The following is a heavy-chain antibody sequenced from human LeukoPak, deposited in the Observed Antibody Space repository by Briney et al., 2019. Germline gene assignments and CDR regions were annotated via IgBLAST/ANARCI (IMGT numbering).Heavy chain of an antibody. J-gene: IGHJ6*02. CDR1: GFKFSDSW. D-gene: IGHD3-16*01. Sequence: GGSLRLSCAASGFKFSDSWTSWVRQAPGKGLQWVANMNQDGSAKGYVDSVKGRFTFSRDNARNSLYLQMSSLRPEDTAVYYCATYTHWVAGDVWGQGTTVTVSS. V-gene: IGHV3-7*01. CDR3: ATYTHWVAGDV. CDR2: MNQDGSAK.